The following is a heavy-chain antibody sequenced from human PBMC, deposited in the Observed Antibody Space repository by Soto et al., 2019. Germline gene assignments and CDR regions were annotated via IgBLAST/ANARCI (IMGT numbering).Heavy chain of an antibody. V-gene: IGHV4-39*01. D-gene: IGHD2-8*01. J-gene: IGHJ4*02. CDR2: VYYRGRS. CDR1: GGSVSNSNYY. CDR3: VSQRTSVLTQAYFDY. Sequence: SETLSLTCTVSGGSVSNSNYYWGWIRQAPGKGLEWIGSVYYRGRSYSKSSVKSRVTISVDTSKNQFSLNLNSVTASDTAVYYCVSQRTSVLTQAYFDYWGPGALVTVSS.